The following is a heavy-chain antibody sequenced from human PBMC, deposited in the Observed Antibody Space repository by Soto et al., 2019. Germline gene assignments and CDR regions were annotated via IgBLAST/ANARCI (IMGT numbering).Heavy chain of an antibody. D-gene: IGHD6-6*01. V-gene: IGHV4-39*07. J-gene: IGHJ6*02. Sequence: KSSETLSLTCTVSGGSIGRTSYYWGWVRQPPGKGLEWIGSIYYSGNTNYNPSLKSRVTISVDTSKNQFSLKLSSVTAADTAVYYCARGSSIAGLYYGMDVWGQGTTVT. CDR3: ARGSSIAGLYYGMDV. CDR1: GGSIGRTSYY. CDR2: IYYSGNT.